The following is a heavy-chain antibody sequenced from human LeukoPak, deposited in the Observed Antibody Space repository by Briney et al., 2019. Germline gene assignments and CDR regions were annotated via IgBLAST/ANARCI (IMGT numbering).Heavy chain of an antibody. CDR2: ISGSGGST. V-gene: IGHV3-23*01. J-gene: IGHJ4*02. Sequence: GGSLRLSCAASGFTFSSYAMSWVRQAPGKGLEWVSAISGSGGSTYYADSVKGRFTISRDNSKNTLYLQMNSLRAEDTALYYCARGITIFGVVIPHFDYWGQGTLVTVSS. CDR1: GFTFSSYA. D-gene: IGHD3-3*01. CDR3: ARGITIFGVVIPHFDY.